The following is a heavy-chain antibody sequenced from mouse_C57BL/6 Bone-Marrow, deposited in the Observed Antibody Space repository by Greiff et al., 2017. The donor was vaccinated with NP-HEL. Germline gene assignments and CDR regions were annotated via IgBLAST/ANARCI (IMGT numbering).Heavy chain of an antibody. CDR3: ARHGVGYYAMDY. CDR1: EYEFPSYD. V-gene: IGHV5-2*01. CDR2: LNSDGGST. D-gene: IGHD1-1*02. J-gene: IGHJ4*01. Sequence: EVKLVESGGGLVQPGASLKLSCESNEYEFPSYDMSWVRKTPEKRLELVAALNSDGGSTYYPDTMESRSIISRENTKKTLYLKMSSLRSEDTALYYCARHGVGYYAMDYWGQGTSVTVSS.